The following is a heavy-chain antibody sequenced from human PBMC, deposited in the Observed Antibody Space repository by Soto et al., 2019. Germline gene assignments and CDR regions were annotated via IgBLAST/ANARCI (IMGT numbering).Heavy chain of an antibody. CDR2: ISSSSSYI. CDR3: ARNSGQDLLEWLEAGDY. Sequence: GGSLRLSCAASGFTFSSYSMNWVRQAPGKGLEWVSSISSSSSYIYYADSVKGRFTISRDNAKNSLYLQMNSLRAEDTAVYYCARNSGQDLLEWLEAGDYWGQGTLVTVSS. CDR1: GFTFSSYS. V-gene: IGHV3-21*01. D-gene: IGHD3-3*01. J-gene: IGHJ4*02.